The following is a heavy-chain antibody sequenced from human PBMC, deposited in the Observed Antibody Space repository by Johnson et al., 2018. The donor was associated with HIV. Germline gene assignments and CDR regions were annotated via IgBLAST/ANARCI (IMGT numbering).Heavy chain of an antibody. CDR2: INWNGGST. D-gene: IGHD3-10*01. CDR1: GFTFDDYG. J-gene: IGHJ3*01. Sequence: VQLVESGGGVVRPGGSLRLSCAASGFTFDDYGMSWVRQAPGKGLEWVSGINWNGGSTGYADSVKGRFTISRDNAKKSLFLQMNSLRVEDTAFYYCVRGHYGSGSYYAFEVWGQGTMVTVSS. CDR3: VRGHYGSGSYYAFEV. V-gene: IGHV3-20*04.